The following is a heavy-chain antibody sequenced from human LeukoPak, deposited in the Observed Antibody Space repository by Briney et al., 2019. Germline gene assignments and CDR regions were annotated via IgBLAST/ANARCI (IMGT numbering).Heavy chain of an antibody. J-gene: IGHJ4*02. D-gene: IGHD6-19*01. CDR1: GFTFSSHA. Sequence: PGGSLRLSCAASGFTFSSHAMSWVRQAPGKGLEWVSAISGSGGSTYYADSVKGRFTISRDNSKNTLYLQMNSLRAEDTAVYYCAKDASYSSGWDLFDYWGQGTLVTVSS. CDR2: ISGSGGST. V-gene: IGHV3-23*01. CDR3: AKDASYSSGWDLFDY.